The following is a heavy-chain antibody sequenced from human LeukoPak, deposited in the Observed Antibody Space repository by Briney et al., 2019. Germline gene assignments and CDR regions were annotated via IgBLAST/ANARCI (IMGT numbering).Heavy chain of an antibody. J-gene: IGHJ4*02. CDR3: ARGDYYGSGSYQ. V-gene: IGHV3-21*01. CDR1: GFTLSSFS. D-gene: IGHD3-10*01. CDR2: ISSSSSYI. Sequence: PGGALRLCYASSGFTLSSFSMDWLRQAPGRGLGWVSSISSSSSYIYYADAVRGRFTISRDNAKNSLFLQMDSLRAEDTAVYYCARGDYYGSGSYQWGQGTLVTDSS.